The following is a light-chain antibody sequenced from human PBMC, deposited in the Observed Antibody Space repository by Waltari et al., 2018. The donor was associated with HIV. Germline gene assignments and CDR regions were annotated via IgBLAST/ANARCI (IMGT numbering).Light chain of an antibody. CDR1: SDFSNYK. J-gene: IGLJ3*02. CDR3: GAEYGSGRNFVL. CDR2: VGTGGIVG. Sequence: QPVLTQSPSASASLGASVTLTCTLSSDFSNYKVDWYQQIPGKGPRFVMRVGTGGIVGSKGAGIPDRFSVSGSGLNRYLTIKNIQAEDESDYYCGAEYGSGRNFVLFGGGTNLTVL. V-gene: IGLV9-49*01.